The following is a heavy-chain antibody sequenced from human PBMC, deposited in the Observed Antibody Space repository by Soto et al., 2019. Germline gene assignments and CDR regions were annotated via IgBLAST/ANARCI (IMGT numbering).Heavy chain of an antibody. CDR2: ISASGGSA. Sequence: GVSLRLSCAASGCTFSSSATSWVRQATGKGLEWVSGISASGGSAYYADSVKGRFAISRDNSNNTLYLKMHSLRAEDTAVYSCAKGPTIFGVVITYSYYYGMDVWGQGTTVTVSS. D-gene: IGHD3-3*01. J-gene: IGHJ6*02. V-gene: IGHV3-23*01. CDR3: AKGPTIFGVVITYSYYYGMDV. CDR1: GCTFSSSA.